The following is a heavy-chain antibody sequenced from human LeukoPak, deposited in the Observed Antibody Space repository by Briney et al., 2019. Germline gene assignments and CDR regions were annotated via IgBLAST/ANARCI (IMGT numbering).Heavy chain of an antibody. CDR1: GYTFTGYY. J-gene: IGHJ3*02. V-gene: IGHV1-2*02. CDR2: INPNSGGT. D-gene: IGHD3-22*01. Sequence: ASVKVSCKASGYTFTGYYMHWVRQAPGQGLEWMGWINPNSGGTNYAQKFQGRVTMTRDTSISTAYMELSRLRSDDTAVYYCAREQTYYYDSSGYYSPDAFDIWGQGTMVTVSS. CDR3: AREQTYYYDSSGYYSPDAFDI.